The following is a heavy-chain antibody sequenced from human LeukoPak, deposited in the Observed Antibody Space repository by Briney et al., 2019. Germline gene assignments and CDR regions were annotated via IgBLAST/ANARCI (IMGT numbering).Heavy chain of an antibody. CDR1: GYTFTNYG. CDR2: ISGHTGNT. J-gene: IGHJ4*02. Sequence: ASVKVSCKASGYTFTNYGVSWVRQAPGQGLEWMGLISGHTGNTDYAQQFQGRVSMTIDTSTSTAYMELSSLRSDDTAVYYCARDYSSGWSFDNWGQGTLVTVSS. D-gene: IGHD6-19*01. V-gene: IGHV1-18*01. CDR3: ARDYSSGWSFDN.